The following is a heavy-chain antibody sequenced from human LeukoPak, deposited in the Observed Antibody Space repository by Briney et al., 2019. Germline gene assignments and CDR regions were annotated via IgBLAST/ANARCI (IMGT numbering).Heavy chain of an antibody. V-gene: IGHV3-21*01. Sequence: PGGSLRLSCAASGFMFSTSSMNWVRQAPGKGLEWASSASSSSSYIYYADPVKGRFTISRDNAKNSLYLHMNSLRAEDTAVYYCARDFDLDGSGSRYYSGMDVWGQGTTVTVSS. CDR1: GFMFSTSS. D-gene: IGHD3-10*01. CDR3: ARDFDLDGSGSRYYSGMDV. J-gene: IGHJ6*02. CDR2: ASSSSSYI.